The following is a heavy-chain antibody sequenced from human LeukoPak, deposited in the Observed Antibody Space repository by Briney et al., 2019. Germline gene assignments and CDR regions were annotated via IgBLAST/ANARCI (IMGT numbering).Heavy chain of an antibody. Sequence: GGSLRLSCEVSGFIFENYWMSWVRQASGKGLEWVANIKQDGSEKYYVDSVRGRFTISRDNAKNLLFLQMNSLRAEDTAVYYCARDWDLCTFLEHLHYFDHWSQGTRITVSS. D-gene: IGHD3-3*02. CDR3: ARDWDLCTFLEHLHYFDH. CDR2: IKQDGSEK. J-gene: IGHJ4*02. CDR1: GFIFENYW. V-gene: IGHV3-7*01.